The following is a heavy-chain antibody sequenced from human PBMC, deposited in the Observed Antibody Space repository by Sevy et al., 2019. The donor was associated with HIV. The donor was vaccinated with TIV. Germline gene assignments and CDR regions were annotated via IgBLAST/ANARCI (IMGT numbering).Heavy chain of an antibody. J-gene: IGHJ4*02. CDR3: ARAYCSGGRWYSLAY. CDR2: ISPHNGDT. Sequence: ASVKVSCKVSGYTFSTYRITWVRQAPGQGLEWMGWISPHNGDTNYAQKVQGRVTMITDTSTSTAYMELRRLRSDDTAVYYCARAYCSGGRWYSLAYWGQGTLVTVSS. V-gene: IGHV1-18*01. CDR1: GYTFSTYR. D-gene: IGHD2-15*01.